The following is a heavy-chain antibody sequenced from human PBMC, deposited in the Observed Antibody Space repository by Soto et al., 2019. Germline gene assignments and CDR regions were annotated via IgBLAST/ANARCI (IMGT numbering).Heavy chain of an antibody. D-gene: IGHD4-17*01. CDR3: AHGDYGPYYFDY. Sequence: SETLSLTCTVSGGSISSGGYYWSWIRQHPGKGLEWIGYIYYSGSTYYNPSLKSRVTISVDTSKNQFSLKLSSVTAADTAVYYCAHGDYGPYYFDYWGQGTLVTVSS. CDR2: IYYSGST. V-gene: IGHV4-31*03. CDR1: GGSISSGGYY. J-gene: IGHJ4*02.